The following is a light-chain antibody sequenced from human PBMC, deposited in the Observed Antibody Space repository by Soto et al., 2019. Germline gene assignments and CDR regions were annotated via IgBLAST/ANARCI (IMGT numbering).Light chain of an antibody. CDR2: GAS. V-gene: IGKV3-20*01. J-gene: IGKJ5*01. Sequence: EIVLTQSPGTLSLSPGERATLSCRASQSVSSSYLAWYQQKSGQAPRLLIYGASSRATGIPDRFSGSGSGRDFTLTISRLEPEDFAAYYCQQYGSSPITFGQGTRLEIK. CDR3: QQYGSSPIT. CDR1: QSVSSSY.